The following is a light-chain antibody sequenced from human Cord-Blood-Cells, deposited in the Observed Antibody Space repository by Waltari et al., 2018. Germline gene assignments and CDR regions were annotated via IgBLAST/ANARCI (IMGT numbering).Light chain of an antibody. V-gene: IGLV2-14*01. CDR1: SSDVGGCNY. J-gene: IGLJ3*02. CDR3: SSYTSSSTWV. CDR2: DVS. Sequence: SALNQTASVSGSPGQLITISSTGTSSDVGGCNYDSWYQQHPGKAPKLIIYDVSNRPSGVSNRFSGSKSGNTASLTISGLQAEDEADYYCSSYTSSSTWVFGGGTKLTVL.